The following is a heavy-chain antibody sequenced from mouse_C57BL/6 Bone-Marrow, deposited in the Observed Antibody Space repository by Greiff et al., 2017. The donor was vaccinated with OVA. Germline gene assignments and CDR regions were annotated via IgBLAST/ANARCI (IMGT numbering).Heavy chain of an antibody. V-gene: IGHV2-9-1*01. CDR1: GFSLTSYA. CDR3: TRHRSRRDYYAMDY. CDR2: IWTGGGT. J-gene: IGHJ4*01. D-gene: IGHD3-1*01. Sequence: QVQLKQSGPGLVAPSQSLSITCTVSGFSLTSYAISWVRQPPGKGLEWLGVIWTGGGTNYNSALKSRLSISKDNSKSQVFLKMNSLQTDDTARYYCTRHRSRRDYYAMDYWGQGTSVTVSS.